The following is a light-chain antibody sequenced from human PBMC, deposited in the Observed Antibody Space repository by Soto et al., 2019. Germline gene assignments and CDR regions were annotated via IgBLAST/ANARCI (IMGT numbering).Light chain of an antibody. J-gene: IGLJ1*01. Sequence: QSVLTQAPSASGTPGQRVTISCSGSSSNIGRSSVNWYQHLPGTAPKLLIYSYDRRPSGAPERFSGSKSGTSASLAISGLKSEDEAGYYCSAWDDSLNGLYVFGTGTKVTVL. V-gene: IGLV1-44*01. CDR1: SSNIGRSS. CDR3: SAWDDSLNGLYV. CDR2: SYD.